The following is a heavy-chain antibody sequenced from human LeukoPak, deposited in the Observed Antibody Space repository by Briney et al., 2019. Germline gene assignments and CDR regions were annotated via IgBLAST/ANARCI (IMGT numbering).Heavy chain of an antibody. D-gene: IGHD3-22*01. CDR3: ARHYLYSDSSSLPVY. V-gene: IGHV3-74*01. J-gene: IGHJ4*02. CDR1: GFTFSSFY. Sequence: GGSLRLSCAASGFTFSSFYMHWVRQAPEKGLGWVWHINTDGTTANYADPVKSRFTISRDTAKNPLYLKMNTLRAEDTAVYYCARHYLYSDSSSLPVYWGQGIMVTVSS. CDR2: INTDGTTA.